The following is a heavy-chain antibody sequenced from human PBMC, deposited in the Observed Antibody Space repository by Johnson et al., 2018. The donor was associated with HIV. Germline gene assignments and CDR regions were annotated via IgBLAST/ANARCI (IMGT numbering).Heavy chain of an antibody. CDR1: GFTFSDYY. Sequence: QVQLVESGGGLVKPGGSLRLSCAASGFTFSDYYMSWIRQAPGKGLEWVSYISESGTTIYYADSVKGRFTISRDNAKNSLYLQMNSLRAEDTAVYYCAKWKYCSGDNCYSEFGVFDDAFDIWGQGTMVTVSS. D-gene: IGHD2-15*01. CDR3: AKWKYCSGDNCYSEFGVFDDAFDI. J-gene: IGHJ3*02. V-gene: IGHV3-11*04. CDR2: ISESGTTI.